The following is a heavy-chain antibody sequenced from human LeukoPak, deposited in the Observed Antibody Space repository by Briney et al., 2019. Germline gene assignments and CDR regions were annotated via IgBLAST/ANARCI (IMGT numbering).Heavy chain of an antibody. J-gene: IGHJ6*02. Sequence: NTSETLSLTCTVSGGSISSYYWSWIRQPPGKGLEWIGYIYYSGSTNYNPSLKSRVTISVDTSKNQFSLKLSSVTAADTAVYYCARAGHCSGGSCYSRVYYYYGMDVWGQGTTVTVSS. CDR3: ARAGHCSGGSCYSRVYYYYGMDV. D-gene: IGHD2-15*01. CDR2: IYYSGST. CDR1: GGSISSYY. V-gene: IGHV4-59*12.